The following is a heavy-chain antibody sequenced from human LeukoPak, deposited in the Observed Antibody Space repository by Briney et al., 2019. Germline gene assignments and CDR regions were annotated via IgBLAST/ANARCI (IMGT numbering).Heavy chain of an antibody. J-gene: IGHJ4*02. CDR1: GFTFSDYY. CDR3: ARAPAGYYYDSSGYYLN. V-gene: IGHV3-11*01. CDR2: ISSSGSTI. Sequence: PGGSLRLSCAASGFTFSDYYMSWIRQAPGKGLEWVSYISSSGSTIYYADSVKGRFTISRDNAKNSLYLEMNSLRAEDTAVYYCARAPAGYYYDSSGYYLNWGQGTLVTVSS. D-gene: IGHD3-22*01.